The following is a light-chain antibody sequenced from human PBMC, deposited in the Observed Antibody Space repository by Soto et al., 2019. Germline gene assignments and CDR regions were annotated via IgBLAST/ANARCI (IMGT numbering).Light chain of an antibody. CDR2: DAS. J-gene: IGKJ1*01. Sequence: DIQMTQSPSSLSASVGDRVTITCRASLPISSWLAWYQQKPGKAPKLLIYDASSLESGVPSRFSGSGSGTEFTLPISSLQPDDVATYYCQQYNSYSWTFGQGTKVDIK. CDR3: QQYNSYSWT. V-gene: IGKV1-5*01. CDR1: LPISSW.